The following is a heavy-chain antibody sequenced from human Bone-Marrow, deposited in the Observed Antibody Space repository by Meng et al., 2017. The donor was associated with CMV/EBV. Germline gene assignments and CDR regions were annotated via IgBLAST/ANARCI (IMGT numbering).Heavy chain of an antibody. D-gene: IGHD5-12*01. CDR3: ATYIGTNDAFDI. CDR2: ISSSSSTI. Sequence: GGSLRLSCAASGFTFSSYSMNWVRQAPGKGLEWVSYISSSSSTIYYADSVKGRFTISRDNAKNSLYLQMNSLRAEDTAVYYCATYIGTNDAFDIWGQGTMVTVSS. CDR1: GFTFSSYS. V-gene: IGHV3-48*04. J-gene: IGHJ3*02.